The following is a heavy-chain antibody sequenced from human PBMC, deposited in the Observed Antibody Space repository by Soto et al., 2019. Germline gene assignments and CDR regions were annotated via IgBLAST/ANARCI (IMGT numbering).Heavy chain of an antibody. CDR1: GGTFSSYA. V-gene: IGHV1-69*13. J-gene: IGHJ4*02. CDR2: IIPIFGTA. D-gene: IGHD3-10*01. Sequence: SVKVSCKASGGTFSSYAISWVQQAPGQGLEWMGGIIPIFGTANYAQKFQGRVTITADESTSTAYMELSSLRSEDTAVYYCARDGLFGSGSYYNPGYWGQGTLVTVSS. CDR3: ARDGLFGSGSYYNPGY.